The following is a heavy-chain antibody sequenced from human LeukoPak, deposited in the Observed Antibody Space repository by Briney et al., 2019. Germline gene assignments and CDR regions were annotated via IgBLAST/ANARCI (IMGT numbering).Heavy chain of an antibody. D-gene: IGHD6-19*01. CDR2: ISSSSSTI. V-gene: IGHV3-48*02. CDR3: ARDAGSGYFDY. CDR1: GFTFGTYA. J-gene: IGHJ4*02. Sequence: GRSLRLSCAASGFTFGTYAMNWVRQAPGKGLEWVSYISSSSSTIYFPDSVKGRFTISRDNAKNSLYLQMNGLRDEDTAVYYCARDAGSGYFDYWGQGTLVTVSS.